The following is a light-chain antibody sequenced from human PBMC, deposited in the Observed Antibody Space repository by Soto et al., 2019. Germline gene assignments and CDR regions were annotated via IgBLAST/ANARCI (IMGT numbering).Light chain of an antibody. Sequence: QSALTQPASVSGSPGQSIAMSCTGTSSDVGGYNYVSWYQQHPDKAPKLMIYEVSNRPSGVSNRFSGSKSGNTASLTISGLQAEDEADYYCSSSTSNSAYVFGTGTKVTVL. V-gene: IGLV2-14*01. CDR1: SSDVGGYNY. CDR3: SSSTSNSAYV. J-gene: IGLJ1*01. CDR2: EVS.